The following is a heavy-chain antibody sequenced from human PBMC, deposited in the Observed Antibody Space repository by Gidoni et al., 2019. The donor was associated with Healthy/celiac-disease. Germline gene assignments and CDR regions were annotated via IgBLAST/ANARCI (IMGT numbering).Heavy chain of an antibody. CDR1: GYSISSGYY. CDR3: ARAGSSNYYYYMDV. CDR2: IYHSGST. Sequence: QVQLQESGPGLVKPSETLSLTCTVSGYSISSGYYWGWIRQPPGKGLEWIGSIYHSGSTYYNPSLKSRVTISVDTSKNQFSLKLSSVTAADTAVYYCARAGSSNYYYYMDVWGKGTTVTVSS. D-gene: IGHD6-6*01. J-gene: IGHJ6*03. V-gene: IGHV4-38-2*02.